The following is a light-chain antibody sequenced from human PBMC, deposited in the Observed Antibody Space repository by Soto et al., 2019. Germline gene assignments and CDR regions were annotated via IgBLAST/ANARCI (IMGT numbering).Light chain of an antibody. CDR3: QLYKNVILT. CDR2: DAS. Sequence: DIKMTQSPSSLSASVGDSVTLTCQASEDVSDYVNWYQQKPGRAPKLLIYDASKLETGVQSRFSGSGSGTDFSFTIRDLQPEDFATYYCQLYKNVILTFGGGTRVDI. V-gene: IGKV1-33*01. CDR1: EDVSDY. J-gene: IGKJ4*01.